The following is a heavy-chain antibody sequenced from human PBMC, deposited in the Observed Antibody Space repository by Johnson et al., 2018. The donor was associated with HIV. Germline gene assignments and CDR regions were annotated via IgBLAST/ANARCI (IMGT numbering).Heavy chain of an antibody. Sequence: VQLVESGGGFVQPGGSLRLSCAASGFAFSKYAMSWVRQVPGKGLEWVSSIRGSGDSTFHADSVKGRFIITRDTSKTTLYVQMNYLRGEDTALYYCAKGDHYHSSVYVGERGRTGDAFDIWGQGTMVTVSS. V-gene: IGHV3-23*04. J-gene: IGHJ3*02. CDR3: AKGDHYHSSVYVGERGRTGDAFDI. CDR2: IRGSGDST. CDR1: GFAFSKYA. D-gene: IGHD3-22*01.